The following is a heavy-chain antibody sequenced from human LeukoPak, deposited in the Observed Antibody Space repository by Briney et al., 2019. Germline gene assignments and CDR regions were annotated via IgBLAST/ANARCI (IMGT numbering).Heavy chain of an antibody. D-gene: IGHD3-22*01. CDR1: GGSISSYD. V-gene: IGHV4-59*12. CDR3: ARDGYYDSSGKGFDY. J-gene: IGHJ4*02. CDR2: IYYSGST. Sequence: SETLSLTCTVSGGSISSYDWSWIRQPPGKGLEWVGYIYYSGSTYYNPSLKSRVTISVDTSKNQFSLKLSSVTAADTAVYYCARDGYYDSSGKGFDYWGQGTLVTVSS.